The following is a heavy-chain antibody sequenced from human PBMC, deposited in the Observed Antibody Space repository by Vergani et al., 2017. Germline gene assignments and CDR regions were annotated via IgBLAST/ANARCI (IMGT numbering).Heavy chain of an antibody. Sequence: QVQLVQSGAEVKKPGSSVKVSCKASVGPFSSYAISWVRQAPGQGLEWMGGIIPIFGTANYAQKFQGRVTITADESTSTAYMELSSLRSEDTAVYYCARMIVRNYYYYGMDVWGQGTTVTVSS. CDR3: ARMIVRNYYYYGMDV. CDR2: IIPIFGTA. J-gene: IGHJ6*02. V-gene: IGHV1-69*12. CDR1: VGPFSSYA. D-gene: IGHD3-16*01.